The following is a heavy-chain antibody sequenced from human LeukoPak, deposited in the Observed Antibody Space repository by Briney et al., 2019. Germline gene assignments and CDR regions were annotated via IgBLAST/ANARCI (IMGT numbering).Heavy chain of an antibody. Sequence: SETLSLTCTVSGGSISSGSYYWSWIRQPPGKGLEWIGYIYYSGSTSYKPSLKSRVTISVDTSRNQFSLKLRSVNAADTAVYYCARGGYYGSGNDFRFDPWGQGILVTVSS. CDR1: GGSISSGSYY. CDR3: ARGGYYGSGNDFRFDP. CDR2: IYYSGST. D-gene: IGHD3-10*01. J-gene: IGHJ5*02. V-gene: IGHV4-61*01.